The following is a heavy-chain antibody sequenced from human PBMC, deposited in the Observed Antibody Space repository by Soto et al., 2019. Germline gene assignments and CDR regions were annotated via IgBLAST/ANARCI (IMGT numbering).Heavy chain of an antibody. CDR1: GGTFSSYA. D-gene: IGHD3-22*01. CDR3: ASPGDSSGYYSAYYYRMDV. Sequence: QVQLAQSGAEVKKPGSSVKVSCKASGGTFSSYAISWVRQAPGQGLEWMGGIIPIFGTANYAQKFQGRVTITADESTSTAYMELSSLRSEDTAVYYCASPGDSSGYYSAYYYRMDVWGQGTTVTVSS. CDR2: IIPIFGTA. J-gene: IGHJ6*02. V-gene: IGHV1-69*01.